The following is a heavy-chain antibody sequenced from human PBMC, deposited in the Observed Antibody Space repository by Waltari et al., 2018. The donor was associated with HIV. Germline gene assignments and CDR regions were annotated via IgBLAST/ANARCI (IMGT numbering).Heavy chain of an antibody. Sequence: QVQLQESGPGLVKPSETLSLTCAVSGYPISSGSYWGWIRQPPGKGLDWIGSIHHSGSTDYNPSLKRLVTLSVDTSKNHFSLKLNSVTAADKAVYYCAGEVGYCSGGTCYSGWFDPWGQGTLVTVSS. V-gene: IGHV4-38-2*01. J-gene: IGHJ5*02. CDR2: IHHSGST. D-gene: IGHD2-15*01. CDR1: GYPISSGSY. CDR3: AGEVGYCSGGTCYSGWFDP.